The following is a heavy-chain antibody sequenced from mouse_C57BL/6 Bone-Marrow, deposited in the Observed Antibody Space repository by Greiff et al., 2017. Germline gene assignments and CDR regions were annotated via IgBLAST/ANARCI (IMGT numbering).Heavy chain of an antibody. D-gene: IGHD2-3*01. V-gene: IGHV1-52*01. CDR1: GYTFTSYW. J-gene: IGHJ3*01. CDR3: ARSDRDDGYYSAGFAY. Sequence: QVQLQQPGAELVRPGSSVKLSCKASGYTFTSYWMHWVKQRPIQGLEWIGNIDPSDSETHYNQTFKDKATLTVDKSSSTAYMQPSSLTSEDSAVYCCARSDRDDGYYSAGFAYWGQGTLVTVSA. CDR2: IDPSDSET.